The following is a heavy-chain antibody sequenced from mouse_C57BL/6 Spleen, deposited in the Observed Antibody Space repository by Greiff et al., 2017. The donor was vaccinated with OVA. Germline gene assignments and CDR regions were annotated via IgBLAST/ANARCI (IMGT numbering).Heavy chain of an antibody. Sequence: QVQLQQSGAELVKPGASVKMSCTASGYTFTTYPIEWMKQNHGKSLEWIGNFHPYNDDTKYNEKFKGKATLTVEKSSSTVYLELSRLTSDDSAVYYCERGTYYYGSSSYYAMDYWGQGTSVTVSS. CDR3: ERGTYYYGSSSYYAMDY. CDR1: GYTFTTYP. CDR2: FHPYNDDT. V-gene: IGHV1-47*01. D-gene: IGHD1-1*01. J-gene: IGHJ4*01.